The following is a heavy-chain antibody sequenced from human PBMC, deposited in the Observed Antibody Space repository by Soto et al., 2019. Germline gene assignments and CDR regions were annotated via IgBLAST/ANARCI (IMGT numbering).Heavy chain of an antibody. CDR3: ASATWIQLPQSYGMDV. CDR2: IIPIFGTA. J-gene: IGHJ6*02. Sequence: QVQLVQSGAEVKKPGSSVKVSCKASGGTFSSYAISWVRQAPGQGLEWMGGIIPIFGTANYAQKIQGRVTITADESTSTAYMELSSLRSEDTAVYYCASATWIQLPQSYGMDVWGQGTTVTVSS. CDR1: GGTFSSYA. V-gene: IGHV1-69*01. D-gene: IGHD5-18*01.